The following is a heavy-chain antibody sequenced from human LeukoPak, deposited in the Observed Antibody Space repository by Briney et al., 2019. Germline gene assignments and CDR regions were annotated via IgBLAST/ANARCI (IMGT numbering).Heavy chain of an antibody. CDR2: IYYSGGT. V-gene: IGHV4-59*01. D-gene: IGHD3-22*01. CDR3: AREGYYDSSGLVAFDI. CDR1: GGSISSDY. J-gene: IGHJ3*02. Sequence: SETLSLTCTVSGGSISSDYWSWIRQPPRKGLEWVGDIYYSGGTNYNPSLKSRVTISVDTSKNQFSLKMSSVTAAETAVYYCAREGYYDSSGLVAFDIWGQGTMVTVSS.